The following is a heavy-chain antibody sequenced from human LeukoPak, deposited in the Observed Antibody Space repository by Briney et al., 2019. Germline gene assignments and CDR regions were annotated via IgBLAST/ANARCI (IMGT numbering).Heavy chain of an antibody. Sequence: SETLSLTCTVSGYSISSGYYWGWIRQPPGKGLEWIGSIYHSGSTYYNPSLKSRVTISVDTSKNQFSLKLSSVTAADTAVYYCARDSSGYWGWFDPWGQGTLVTVSS. CDR3: ARDSSGYWGWFDP. V-gene: IGHV4-38-2*02. D-gene: IGHD3-22*01. CDR1: GYSISSGYY. J-gene: IGHJ5*02. CDR2: IYHSGST.